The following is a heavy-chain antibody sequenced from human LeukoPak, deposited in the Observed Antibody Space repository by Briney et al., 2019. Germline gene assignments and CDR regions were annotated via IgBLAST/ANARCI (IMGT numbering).Heavy chain of an antibody. Sequence: ASVKVSCKASGYTFTGSYMHWVRQAPGQGLEWMGWVNPNSGGTNYAQKFQGRVAMTRDTSISTAYMELSSLRSDDTAVYYCARGHDYGGNFDYWGQGTLVTVSS. V-gene: IGHV1-2*02. CDR1: GYTFTGSY. CDR3: ARGHDYGGNFDY. D-gene: IGHD4-23*01. J-gene: IGHJ4*02. CDR2: VNPNSGGT.